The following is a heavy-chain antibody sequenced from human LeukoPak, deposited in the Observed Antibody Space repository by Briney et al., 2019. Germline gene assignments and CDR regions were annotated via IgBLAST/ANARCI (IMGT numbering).Heavy chain of an antibody. J-gene: IGHJ3*02. Sequence: ASVKVSCKASGYTFTGYYMHWVRQAPGQGLEWMGIINPSGSSTSYAQKFQGRVTMTRDLSTSTVYMELSSLRSEDTAVYYCARPIYDSTGYHYANAFDIWGQGTMVTVSS. CDR3: ARPIYDSTGYHYANAFDI. CDR1: GYTFTGYY. CDR2: INPSGSST. D-gene: IGHD3-22*01. V-gene: IGHV1-46*01.